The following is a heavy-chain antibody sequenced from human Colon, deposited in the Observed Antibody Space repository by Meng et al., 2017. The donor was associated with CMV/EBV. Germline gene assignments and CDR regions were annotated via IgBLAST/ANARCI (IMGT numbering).Heavy chain of an antibody. V-gene: IGHV3-21*01. J-gene: IGHJ5*02. CDR3: AVIGGCSSTSCSVPGNWFDP. Sequence: GGSLRLSCAASGFTFSSYSMNWVRQAPGKGLEWVSSISSSSSYIYYADSVKGRFTISRDNAKNSLYLQMNSLRAEDTAVYYCAVIGGCSSTSCSVPGNWFDPWGQGTLVNVSS. CDR1: GFTFSSYS. CDR2: ISSSSSYI. D-gene: IGHD2-2*01.